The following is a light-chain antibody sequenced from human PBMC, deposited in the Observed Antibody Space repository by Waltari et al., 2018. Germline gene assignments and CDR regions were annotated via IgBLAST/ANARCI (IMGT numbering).Light chain of an antibody. J-gene: IGLJ2*01. CDR3: CSYAGSYSLV. Sequence: QSALTQPRSVSGSPGQSVTISCTGTSSDVGGYNYVSWYQPYPGKAPKLMIYDVSKRPSGVPDRFSGSKSGNTASLTISGLQAEDEADYYCCSYAGSYSLVFGGGTKLTVL. V-gene: IGLV2-11*01. CDR2: DVS. CDR1: SSDVGGYNY.